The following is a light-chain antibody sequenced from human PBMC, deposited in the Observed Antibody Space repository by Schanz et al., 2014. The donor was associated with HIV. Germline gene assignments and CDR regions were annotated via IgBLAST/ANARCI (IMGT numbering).Light chain of an antibody. J-gene: IGKJ2*01. CDR2: DAS. CDR1: EDISNY. Sequence: DVQMTQSPSSLSASVGDRVTITCQASEDISNYLNWFQHKPGKAPKLLIYDASDLETGVPSRFSGSGSGTDFTFTISSVQPEDIATYYCQQSHTYPYTFGQGTRLEIK. V-gene: IGKV1-33*01. CDR3: QQSHTYPYT.